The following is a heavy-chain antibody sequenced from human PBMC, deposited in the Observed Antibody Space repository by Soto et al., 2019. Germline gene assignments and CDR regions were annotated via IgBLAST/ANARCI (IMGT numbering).Heavy chain of an antibody. CDR2: ISAGGSST. CDR1: GFTFSNYA. Sequence: EVPLLESGGGLVQPGGSLRLSCAVSGFTFSNYAIHWVRQAPGKGLEWVSGISAGGSSTFYADSVKGRFTISRDNSMNTLYLHMNSLRAEDTAVYYCAKVYYSGTFPGAFDIWGQGTLVTVSS. J-gene: IGHJ3*02. V-gene: IGHV3-23*01. CDR3: AKVYYSGTFPGAFDI. D-gene: IGHD1-26*01.